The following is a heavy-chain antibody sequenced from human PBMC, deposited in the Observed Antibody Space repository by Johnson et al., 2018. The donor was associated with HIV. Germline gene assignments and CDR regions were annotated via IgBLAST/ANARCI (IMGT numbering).Heavy chain of an antibody. V-gene: IGHV3-53*01. CDR1: GFTVSSYY. Sequence: VQLVESGGGLVQPGGSLRLSCAASGFTVSSYYMSWIRQAPGKGLEWVSVISSAGTTYYADSVKGRFTISRDSSKNTLDLQMNSLRAEDTAVYYCARDGYSSAWYGKDAFDIWGQGTMVTVSS. CDR2: ISSAGTT. D-gene: IGHD6-19*01. CDR3: ARDGYSSAWYGKDAFDI. J-gene: IGHJ3*02.